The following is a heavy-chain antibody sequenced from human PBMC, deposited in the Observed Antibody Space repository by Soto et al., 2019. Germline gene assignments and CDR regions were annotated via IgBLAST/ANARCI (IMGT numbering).Heavy chain of an antibody. D-gene: IGHD5-12*01. V-gene: IGHV6-1*01. CDR1: GDSVSSNSAA. Sequence: PSQTLSLTCAISGDSVSSNSAAWNWIRQSPSRGLEWLGRTYYRSKWYNDYAVSVKSRITINPDTSKNQFSLQLNSVTPEDTAVYYCARVEGYNLWGDYYYYGMAVWGQGTTVTVSS. CDR2: TYYRSKWYN. J-gene: IGHJ6*02. CDR3: ARVEGYNLWGDYYYYGMAV.